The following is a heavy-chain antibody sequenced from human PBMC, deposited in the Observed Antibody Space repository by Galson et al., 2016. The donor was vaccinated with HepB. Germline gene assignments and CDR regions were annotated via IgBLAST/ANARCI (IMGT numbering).Heavy chain of an antibody. J-gene: IGHJ4*02. D-gene: IGHD3-22*01. CDR2: IHYSGST. CDR1: GGSISSYS. CDR3: AREREMYYYDSSGYSSSPADFDY. V-gene: IGHV4-59*01. Sequence: SETLSLTCTVSGGSISSYSWSWIRQPPGKGLEWIGYIHYSGSTKYNPSLKSRVTISVDTSKSQFPLKLSSVTADTAVYYCAREREMYYYDSSGYSSSPADFDYWGQGTLVTVSS.